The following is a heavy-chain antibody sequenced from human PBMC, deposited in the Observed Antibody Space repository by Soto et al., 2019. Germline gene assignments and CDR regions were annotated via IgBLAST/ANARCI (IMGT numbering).Heavy chain of an antibody. D-gene: IGHD4-4*01. J-gene: IGHJ5*02. CDR1: GGTFSSYA. CDR3: ARVGMAASNFDNNCFDP. Sequence: QVQLVQSGAEVKKPGSSVKVSCKASGGTFSSYAISWVRQAPGQGLEWMGGIIPIFGTANYAQKFQGRVTITADESTSTAYMELSSLRSEDTAVYYCARVGMAASNFDNNCFDPWGQGTLVTVSS. V-gene: IGHV1-69*01. CDR2: IIPIFGTA.